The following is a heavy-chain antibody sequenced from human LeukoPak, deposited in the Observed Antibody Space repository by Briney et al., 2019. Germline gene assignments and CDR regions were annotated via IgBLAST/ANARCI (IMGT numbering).Heavy chain of an antibody. CDR2: INQDGSDM. CDR3: ARDFPGIGRGTFDF. D-gene: IGHD3-10*01. V-gene: IGHV3-7*03. Sequence: TGGSLRLSCAASGLTSTNAWMSWVRQAPGKGLEWVAKINQDGSDMYYVDSVKGRFFVSRDNARNLVYLQMNSLRVDDTAVYYCARDFPGIGRGTFDFWGQGTIIIVSS. J-gene: IGHJ3*01. CDR1: GLTSTNAW.